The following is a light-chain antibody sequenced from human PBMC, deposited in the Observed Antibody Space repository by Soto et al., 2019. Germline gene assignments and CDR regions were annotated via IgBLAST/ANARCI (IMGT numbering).Light chain of an antibody. CDR2: VEGSGNY. CDR3: ESWDSDTRV. V-gene: IGLV4-60*03. Sequence: QPVLTQPSYASASLGSSVSLACTLSSRHSFYDIAWHQQRPGTAPRYLMKVEGSGNYDKWSGIPERFSGSSSAADRYLTISNLRSEDEGDYYCESWDSDTRVFGGGTKLTVL. CDR1: SRHSFYD. J-gene: IGLJ3*02.